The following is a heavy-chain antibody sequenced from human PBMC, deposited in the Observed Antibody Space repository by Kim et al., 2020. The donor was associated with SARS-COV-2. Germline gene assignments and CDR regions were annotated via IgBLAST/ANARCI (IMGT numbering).Heavy chain of an antibody. V-gene: IGHV4-61*01. J-gene: IGHJ4*02. CDR3: AREREEKNGYNYFRWFDY. Sequence: SETLSLTCTVSGGSVSSGSYYWSWIRQPPGKGLEWIGYIYYSGSTNYNPSLKSRVTISVDTSKNQFSLKLSSVTAADTAVYYCAREREEKNGYNYFRWFDYWGQGTLVTVSS. CDR2: IYYSGST. CDR1: GGSVSSGSYY. D-gene: IGHD5-12*01.